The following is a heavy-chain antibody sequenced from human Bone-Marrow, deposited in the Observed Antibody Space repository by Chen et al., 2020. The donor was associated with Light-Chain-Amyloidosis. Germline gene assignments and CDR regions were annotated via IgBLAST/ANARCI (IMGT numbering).Heavy chain of an antibody. J-gene: IGHJ6*02. V-gene: IGHV3-30*18. CDR2: IYYDGNEK. CDR3: AKDLLTGDNGVDV. CDR1: GFTFSSYG. D-gene: IGHD7-27*01. Sequence: LVESGGGVVQPGTSLRLSCAASGFTFSSYGMNWVRQAPGKGLEWLTLIYYDGNEKYYADSVKGRFTISRDNSKNTLYLQMNNLRAEDTAVYYCAKDLLTGDNGVDVWGQGTTVTVSS.